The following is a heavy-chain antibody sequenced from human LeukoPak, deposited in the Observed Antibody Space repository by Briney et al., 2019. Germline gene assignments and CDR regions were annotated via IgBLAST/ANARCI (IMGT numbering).Heavy chain of an antibody. Sequence: ASVKVSCKASGHTFTGYYMHWVRQAPGQGLEWMGWINPSSGGTNYAQKFQGRVTMTRDTSISTAYMELSRLRSDDTAVYYCARDVGEYCSSTNCYASDYWGQGTLVTVSS. CDR2: INPSSGGT. J-gene: IGHJ4*02. CDR1: GHTFTGYY. D-gene: IGHD2-2*01. V-gene: IGHV1-2*02. CDR3: ARDVGEYCSSTNCYASDY.